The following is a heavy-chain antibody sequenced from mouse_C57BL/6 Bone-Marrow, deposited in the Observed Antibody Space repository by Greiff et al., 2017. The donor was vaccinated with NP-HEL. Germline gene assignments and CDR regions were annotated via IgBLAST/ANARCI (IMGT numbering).Heavy chain of an antibody. V-gene: IGHV1-19*01. J-gene: IGHJ1*03. CDR3: ARRTGLRRYFDV. CDR1: GYTFTDYY. CDR2: INPYNGGT. D-gene: IGHD2-4*01. Sequence: DVQLQESGPVLVKPGASVKMSCKASGYTFTDYYMNWVKQSHGKSLEWIGVINPYNGGTSYNQKFKGKATLTVDKSSSTAYMELNSLTSEDSAVYYCARRTGLRRYFDVWGTGTTVTVSS.